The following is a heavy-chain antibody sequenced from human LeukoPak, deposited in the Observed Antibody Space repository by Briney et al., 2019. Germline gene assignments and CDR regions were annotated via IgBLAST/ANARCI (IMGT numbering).Heavy chain of an antibody. J-gene: IGHJ4*02. V-gene: IGHV4-31*03. Sequence: SQTLSLTCTVSGGSISSGGYYWSWIRQHPGKGLEWIGYIYYSGSTYYNPSLKSRVTISVDTSKNQFSPKLSSVTAADTAVYYCARAEHCSSTSCYPSKIHYFDYWGQGTLVTVSS. CDR1: GGSISSGGYY. CDR3: ARAEHCSSTSCYPSKIHYFDY. CDR2: IYYSGST. D-gene: IGHD2-2*01.